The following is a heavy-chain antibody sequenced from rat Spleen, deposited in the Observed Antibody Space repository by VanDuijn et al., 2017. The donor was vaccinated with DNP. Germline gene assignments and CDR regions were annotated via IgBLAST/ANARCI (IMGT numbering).Heavy chain of an antibody. CDR1: GFIFSNYG. CDR3: AGRPPPTRGPFDY. D-gene: IGHD1-4*01. V-gene: IGHV5S13*01. Sequence: EVQLVESGGGPVQPGGSLKVSCVASGFIFSNYGMAWVRQTPTKGLEWVASIRTGGGNTYYRDSVKGRFIISRNNARSTLYLQMDSLRSDDTATYYCAGRPPPTRGPFDYWGQGVMVTVSS. CDR2: IRTGGGNT. J-gene: IGHJ2*01.